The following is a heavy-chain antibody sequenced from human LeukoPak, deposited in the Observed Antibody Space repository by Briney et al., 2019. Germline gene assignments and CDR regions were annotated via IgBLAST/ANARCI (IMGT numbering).Heavy chain of an antibody. CDR1: GGSISSGGYY. V-gene: IGHV4-31*03. J-gene: IGHJ2*01. D-gene: IGHD4-23*01. CDR3: ARGSTYGRNWYFDL. CDR2: IYYSGST. Sequence: SSETLSLTCTVSGGSISSGGYYWSWIRQHPGKGLGWIGYIYYSGSTYYNPSLKSRVTISVDTSKNQFSLKLSSVTAADTAVYYCARGSTYGRNWYFDLWGRGTLVTVSS.